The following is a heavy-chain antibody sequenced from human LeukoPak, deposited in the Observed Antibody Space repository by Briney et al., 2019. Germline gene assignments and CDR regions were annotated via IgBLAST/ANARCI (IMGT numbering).Heavy chain of an antibody. CDR1: GFTFSSYG. CDR3: AKVAYNWITYGPFDY. D-gene: IGHD1-20*01. V-gene: IGHV3-30*02. J-gene: IGHJ4*02. Sequence: PGGSLRLSCAASGFTFSSYGMHWVRQAPGKGLEWVAFIRYDGSNKYYADSVKGRFTISRDNSKNTLYLQMNSLRAEDTAVYYCAKVAYNWITYGPFDYWGQGTLVTVSS. CDR2: IRYDGSNK.